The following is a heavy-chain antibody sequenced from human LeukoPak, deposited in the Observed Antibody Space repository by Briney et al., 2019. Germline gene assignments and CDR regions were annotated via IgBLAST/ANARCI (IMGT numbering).Heavy chain of an antibody. CDR3: ARGKDAYNWGWFDP. CDR2: IYYSGST. J-gene: IGHJ5*02. CDR1: GGSISSYY. Sequence: SETLSLTCTVSGGSISSYYWSWTRQPPGKGLEWIGYIYYSGSTNYNPSLKSRVTISVDTSKNQFSLKLSSVTAADTAVYYCARGKDAYNWGWFDPWGQGTLVSVSS. V-gene: IGHV4-59*01. D-gene: IGHD5-24*01.